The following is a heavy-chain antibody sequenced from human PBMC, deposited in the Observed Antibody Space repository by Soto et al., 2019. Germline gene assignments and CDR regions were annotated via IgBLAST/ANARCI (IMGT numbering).Heavy chain of an antibody. CDR1: GYSISSANW. V-gene: IGHV4-28*01. CDR2: IYYSGTT. D-gene: IGHD1-26*01. CDR3: ARTRGSKNYGMDV. J-gene: IGHJ6*02. Sequence: ASETLSLTCAVSGYSISSANWWGWIRQPPGRGLEWIGYIYYSGTTYYTPSLKSRVTMSVDSSKNQFSLKLSSVTAVDTAVYSCARTRGSKNYGMDVWGQGTSVTVSS.